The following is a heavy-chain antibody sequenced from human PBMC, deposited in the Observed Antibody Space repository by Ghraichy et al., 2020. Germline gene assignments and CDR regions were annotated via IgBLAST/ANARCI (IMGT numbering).Heavy chain of an antibody. J-gene: IGHJ4*02. CDR3: ARHRGWGESGSYYGLEC. V-gene: IGHV4-39*01. CDR2: IYYSGST. CDR1: GGSISSSNYY. Sequence: SETLSLTCTVSGGSISSSNYYWGWIRQPPGKGLEWIGTIYYSGSTYYDPSLKSRVTISVDTSKNQLSLKLSSVTAADTAVYYCARHRGWGESGSYYGLECWGQGTLVTVSS. D-gene: IGHD1-26*01.